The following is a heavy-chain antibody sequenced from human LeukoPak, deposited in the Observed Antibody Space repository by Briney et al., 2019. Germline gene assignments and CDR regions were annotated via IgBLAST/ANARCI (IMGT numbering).Heavy chain of an antibody. J-gene: IGHJ4*02. CDR3: ARYKITLAIDY. Sequence: GRSLRLSCAASGFTFNSHAMHWVRQAPGKGLEWVAFISYDGSIKYYADSVKGRFTISRDNSKNTLYLQMSSLRTEDTAVYFCARYKITLAIDYWGQGTLVTVSS. V-gene: IGHV3-30-3*01. CDR2: ISYDGSIK. D-gene: IGHD3-16*01. CDR1: GFTFNSHA.